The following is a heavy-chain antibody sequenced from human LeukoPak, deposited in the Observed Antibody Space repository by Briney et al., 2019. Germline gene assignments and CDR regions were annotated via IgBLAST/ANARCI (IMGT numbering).Heavy chain of an antibody. CDR1: GGSFSGYY. Sequence: SETLSLTCAVYGGSFSGYYRSWIRQPPGKGLEWIGEINHSGSTNYNPSLKSRVTISVDTSKNQFSLKLSSVTAADTAVYYCARAGDSSGYSDYWGQGTLVTVSS. V-gene: IGHV4-34*01. J-gene: IGHJ4*02. CDR2: INHSGST. CDR3: ARAGDSSGYSDY. D-gene: IGHD3-22*01.